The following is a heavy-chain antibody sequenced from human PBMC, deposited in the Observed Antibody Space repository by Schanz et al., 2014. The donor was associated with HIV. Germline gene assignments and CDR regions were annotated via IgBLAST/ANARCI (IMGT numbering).Heavy chain of an antibody. CDR1: GFTFSSYG. Sequence: QVQLAESGGGVVQPGRSLRLSCAASGFTFSSYGMHWVRQAPGKGLEWVAVIWYDGSNKYYADSVKGRFTTSRDNSKNTLYLQMNSLRAEDTAVYYCARAPSDFWMAYFDYWGQGTLVTVSS. D-gene: IGHD3-3*01. J-gene: IGHJ4*02. V-gene: IGHV3-33*01. CDR3: ARAPSDFWMAYFDY. CDR2: IWYDGSNK.